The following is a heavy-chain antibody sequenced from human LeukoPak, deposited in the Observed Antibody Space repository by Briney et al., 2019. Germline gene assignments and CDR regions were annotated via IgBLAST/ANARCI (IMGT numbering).Heavy chain of an antibody. CDR2: ISSSGSTI. CDR1: GFTFSDYY. CDR3: AREEMATITFYYYYYMDV. Sequence: GGSLRLSCAASGFTFSDYYMSWIRQAPGKGLEWVSYISSSGSTIYYADSVKGRYTISRDNAKNSLYLQMNSLRAEDTAVYYCAREEMATITFYYYYYMDVWGKGTTVTISS. D-gene: IGHD5-24*01. V-gene: IGHV3-11*01. J-gene: IGHJ6*03.